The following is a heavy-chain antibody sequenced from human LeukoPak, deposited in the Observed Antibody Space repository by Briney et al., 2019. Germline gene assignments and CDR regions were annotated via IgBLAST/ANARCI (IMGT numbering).Heavy chain of an antibody. J-gene: IGHJ6*03. Sequence: PSETLSLTCTVSGGSISSSSYYWGWIRQPPGKGLEWIGSIYYSGSTYYNPSLKSRVTISVDTSKNQFSLKLSSVTAADTAVYYCARSTYPMWINVSGSTYYYYYMDVWGKGTTVTVSS. CDR1: GGSISSSSYY. V-gene: IGHV4-39*01. CDR3: ARSTYPMWINVSGSTYYYYYMDV. CDR2: IYYSGST. D-gene: IGHD3-10*01.